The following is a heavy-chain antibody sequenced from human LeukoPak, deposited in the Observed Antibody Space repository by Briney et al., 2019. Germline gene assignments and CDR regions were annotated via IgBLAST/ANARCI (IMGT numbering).Heavy chain of an antibody. CDR1: GFSFSTYD. V-gene: IGHV3-23*01. CDR2: IVGGAGHT. CDR3: AKDLRVH. Sequence: PGGSLRLSCAASGFSFSTYDMSWVRQAPGKGLEWVSAIVGGAGHTYYADSVKGRFTISRDNSKNMLYLQMNSLRAEDTALYYCAKDLRVHWGQGTLVTVSS. J-gene: IGHJ4*02. D-gene: IGHD3-10*01.